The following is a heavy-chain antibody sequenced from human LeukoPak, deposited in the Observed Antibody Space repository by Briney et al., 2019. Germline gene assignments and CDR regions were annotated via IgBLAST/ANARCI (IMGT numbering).Heavy chain of an antibody. Sequence: GGSLRLSCAASGFTFSSYAMSWVRQAPGKGLEWVSAISGSGRDTYYADSMKGRFTISRDNSQNMLYLQMSSPRAEDTAVYYCAKDQVGVHYNWGQGTLVTVSS. D-gene: IGHD1-26*01. V-gene: IGHV3-23*01. CDR1: GFTFSSYA. CDR3: AKDQVGVHYN. CDR2: ISGSGRDT. J-gene: IGHJ4*02.